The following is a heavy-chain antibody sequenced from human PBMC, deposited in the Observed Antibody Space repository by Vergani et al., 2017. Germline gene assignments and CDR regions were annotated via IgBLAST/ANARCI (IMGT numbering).Heavy chain of an antibody. CDR1: GYTFTSYA. J-gene: IGHJ5*02. CDR2: INAGNGNT. D-gene: IGHD2-2*02. V-gene: IGHV1-3*01. Sequence: QVQLVQSGAEVKKPGASVKVSCKASGYTFTSYAMHWVRQPPGQRLEWMGWINAGNGNTKYSQKFQGRVTITRDTSASTAYMELSSLRSDNTAVYYCARGGYCSSTSCYTAHQYNWFNPWGQGTLVTVSS. CDR3: ARGGYCSSTSCYTAHQYNWFNP.